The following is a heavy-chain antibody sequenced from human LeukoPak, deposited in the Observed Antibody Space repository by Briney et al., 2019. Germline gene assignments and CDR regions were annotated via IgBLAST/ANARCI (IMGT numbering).Heavy chain of an antibody. D-gene: IGHD5-24*01. V-gene: IGHV3-74*01. J-gene: IGHJ3*02. CDR3: TRSRDGYPRAFDI. Sequence: GGSLRLSCAASGFTFSSYWMHWVRQTPGKGLVWVSRINSDGSTTSYADSVKGRFTISRDNAKNTLYLQMSSLKTEDTAVYYCTRSRDGYPRAFDIWGQGTMVTVSS. CDR2: INSDGSTT. CDR1: GFTFSSYW.